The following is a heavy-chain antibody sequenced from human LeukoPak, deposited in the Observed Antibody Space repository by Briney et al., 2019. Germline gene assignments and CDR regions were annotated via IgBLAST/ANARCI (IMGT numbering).Heavy chain of an antibody. V-gene: IGHV4-59*01. Sequence: PSETLSLTCTVSGGSISSYYWSWIRQPPGKGLEWIGYIYYSGSTNYNPSLKSRVTISVDTSKNQFSLKLSSVTAADTAVYYCARLGPWIQLWEVVDYWGQGTLVTVSS. CDR1: GGSISSYY. CDR2: IYYSGST. D-gene: IGHD5-18*01. CDR3: ARLGPWIQLWEVVDY. J-gene: IGHJ4*02.